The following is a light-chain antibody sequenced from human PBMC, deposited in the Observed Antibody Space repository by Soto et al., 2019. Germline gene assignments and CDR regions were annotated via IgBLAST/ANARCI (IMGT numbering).Light chain of an antibody. CDR3: QQRSNWLYT. Sequence: EIVLTQSPATLSLSPGERATLSCRASQSVSSYLAWYQQKPGQAPRLLIYAASNRATGIPARFSGSGSGTDFTRTTSSLEPEDFAVYYCQQRSNWLYTFGQGTKLEIK. V-gene: IGKV3-11*01. CDR2: AAS. CDR1: QSVSSY. J-gene: IGKJ2*01.